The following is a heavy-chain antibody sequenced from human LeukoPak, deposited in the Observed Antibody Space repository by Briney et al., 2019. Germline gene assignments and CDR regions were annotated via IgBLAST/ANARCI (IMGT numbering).Heavy chain of an antibody. CDR2: IYYSGST. V-gene: IGHV4-61*01. D-gene: IGHD2-15*01. J-gene: IGHJ5*02. CDR1: GGSVSSGSYY. Sequence: SETLSLTCTVSGGSVSSGSYYWSWIRQPPGKGLEWIGYIYYSGSTNYSPSLESRVTISVDTSKNQFSLKLSSVTAADTAVYYCARLVVAATKWFDPWGQGTLVTVSS. CDR3: ARLVVAATKWFDP.